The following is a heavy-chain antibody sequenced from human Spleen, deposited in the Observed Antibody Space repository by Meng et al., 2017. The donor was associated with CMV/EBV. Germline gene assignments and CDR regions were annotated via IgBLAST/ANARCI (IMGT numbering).Heavy chain of an antibody. Sequence: GSLRLSCTVSGGSISSYYWSCIRQPPGKGLEWIGYIYYSGSTNYNPSLKSQVTISVDTSKNQFSLKLSSVTAADTAVYYCARETYSYGPIDYWGQGTLVTVSS. D-gene: IGHD5-18*01. CDR3: ARETYSYGPIDY. J-gene: IGHJ4*02. V-gene: IGHV4-59*12. CDR2: IYYSGST. CDR1: GGSISSYY.